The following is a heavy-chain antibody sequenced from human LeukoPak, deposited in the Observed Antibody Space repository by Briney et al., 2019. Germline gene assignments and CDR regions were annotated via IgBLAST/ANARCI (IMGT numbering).Heavy chain of an antibody. CDR2: ISYDGSNK. J-gene: IGHJ4*02. CDR1: GFTFSSYA. CDR3: ARDAPITGTTDYFDY. Sequence: GRSLRLSCAASGFTFSSYAMHWVRQAPGKGLEWVAVISYDGSNKYYADSVKGRFTIFRDNSKNTLYLQMNSLRAEDTAVYYCARDAPITGTTDYFDYWGQGTLVTVSS. V-gene: IGHV3-30-3*01. D-gene: IGHD1-20*01.